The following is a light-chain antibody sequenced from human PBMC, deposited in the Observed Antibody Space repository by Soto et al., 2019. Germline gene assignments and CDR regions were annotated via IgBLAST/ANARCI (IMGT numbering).Light chain of an antibody. Sequence: DIQMTQSPSSLSASVGDRVAITCRSSQSISDYLNWYQQKPGKALKLVIYGASNLQSGVPPRFSGSGSGSEFTLTISGLQPDDFAIYFCQQSYSLPLTFGPGTKVDL. V-gene: IGKV1-39*01. CDR2: GAS. CDR3: QQSYSLPLT. CDR1: QSISDY. J-gene: IGKJ3*01.